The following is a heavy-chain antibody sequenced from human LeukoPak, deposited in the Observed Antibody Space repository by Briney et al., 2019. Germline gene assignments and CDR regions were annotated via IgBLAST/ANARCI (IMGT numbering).Heavy chain of an antibody. J-gene: IGHJ5*02. CDR1: GYTFTDYY. Sequence: ASVKVSCKTSGYTFTDYYLHWVRQAPGQGLEWMGWINPNSGGTSSAQKFQGRVTMTRDTSIATVYMEVTWLTSDDTAIYYCARADRLDGGPYLIGPWGQGTLVTVSS. D-gene: IGHD2-21*01. CDR2: INPNSGGT. V-gene: IGHV1-2*02. CDR3: ARADRLDGGPYLIGP.